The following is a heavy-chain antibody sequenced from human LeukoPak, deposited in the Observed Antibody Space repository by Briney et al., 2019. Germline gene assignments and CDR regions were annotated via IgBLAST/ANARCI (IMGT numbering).Heavy chain of an antibody. J-gene: IGHJ3*02. D-gene: IGHD3-22*01. CDR3: ARDYYDSGGSPGLDAFDI. CDR1: GFSFSTYG. V-gene: IGHV3-33*01. Sequence: PGGSPRLSCAASGFSFSTYGMHWVRQAPGKGLEWVAVIWNDGSNKYYEDSVKGRFTISRDNSRYTVYLQMNSLRAEDTAVYYCARDYYDSGGSPGLDAFDIWGQGTMVTVSS. CDR2: IWNDGSNK.